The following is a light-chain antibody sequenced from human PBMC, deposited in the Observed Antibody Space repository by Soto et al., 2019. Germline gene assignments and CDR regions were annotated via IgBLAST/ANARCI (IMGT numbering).Light chain of an antibody. CDR3: QQRSKFLWT. CDR2: DTS. Sequence: EIVLTQSPATLSLSPGERATLSCRASQSVSNYLAWYQQKPGQAPRLLMYDTSNRAPGIPARFSGSGSGTDFTLTINSPEPEDFAVYFCQQRSKFLWTFGQGTKVEI. CDR1: QSVSNY. J-gene: IGKJ1*01. V-gene: IGKV3-11*01.